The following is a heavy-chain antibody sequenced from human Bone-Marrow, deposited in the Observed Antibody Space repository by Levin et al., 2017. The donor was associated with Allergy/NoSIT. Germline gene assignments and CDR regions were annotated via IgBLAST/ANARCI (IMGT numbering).Heavy chain of an antibody. D-gene: IGHD5-12*01. V-gene: IGHV4-34*01. CDR2: VNDSGST. CDR1: GGSFSGYY. CDR3: ARGKGSSGYDNPLDY. Sequence: SETLSLTCAVYGGSFSGYYWNWIRQPPGKGLEWIGEVNDSGSTNYKPSLKSRVTISVDTSKNQFSLRLSSVTAADTAVYYCARGKGSSGYDNPLDYWGQGTLVTVSS. J-gene: IGHJ4*02.